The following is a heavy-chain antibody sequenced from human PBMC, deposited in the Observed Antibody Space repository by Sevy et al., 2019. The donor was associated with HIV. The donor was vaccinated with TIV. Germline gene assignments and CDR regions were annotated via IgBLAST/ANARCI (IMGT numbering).Heavy chain of an antibody. Sequence: SETLSLTCTVSGGSINSDHWNWIRQPPGKGLEWIGYVYYTGGTDYNPSLKNRVTISVDRTKNQFSLKLTSVTAADTAVYYCARRNDFDIWGQGTMVTVSS. CDR1: GGSINSDH. J-gene: IGHJ3*02. CDR2: VYYTGGT. V-gene: IGHV4-59*08. CDR3: ARRNDFDI.